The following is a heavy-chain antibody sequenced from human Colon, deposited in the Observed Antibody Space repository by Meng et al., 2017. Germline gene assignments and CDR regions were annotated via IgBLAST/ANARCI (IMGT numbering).Heavy chain of an antibody. J-gene: IGHJ3*02. Sequence: GGSLRLSCAASGFAISSYGMHWVRQAPGKGLVWVSRFSRDENTTTYPDSVKGRFTISRDNAKNTLYLQMNSLRAEDTAVYYCTRASPNYSGSGSYAFDIWGQGTMVTVSS. V-gene: IGHV3-74*01. CDR2: FSRDENTT. D-gene: IGHD3-10*01. CDR3: TRASPNYSGSGSYAFDI. CDR1: GFAISSYG.